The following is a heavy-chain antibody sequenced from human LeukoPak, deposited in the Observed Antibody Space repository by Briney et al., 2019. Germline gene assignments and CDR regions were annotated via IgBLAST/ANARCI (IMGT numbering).Heavy chain of an antibody. CDR3: AKILGGLLRDYLDY. D-gene: IGHD2-15*01. CDR2: IRYDGTHQ. J-gene: IGHJ4*01. Sequence: GGSLKLSCAASGFNFSTYGLHWVRQAPGKGQEWVAFIRYDGTHQYYADSVKGRFTISRDNSKNTLYLQMNSLRPGDTAVYYCAKILGGLLRDYLDYWGHGILVTVSS. CDR1: GFNFSTYG. V-gene: IGHV3-30*02.